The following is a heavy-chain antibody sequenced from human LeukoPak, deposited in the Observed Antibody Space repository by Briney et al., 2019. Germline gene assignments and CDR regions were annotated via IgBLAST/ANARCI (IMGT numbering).Heavy chain of an antibody. CDR2: MNIDGSEK. CDR1: GFTFSNYW. CDR3: ARDPVEWELLLDY. D-gene: IGHD1-26*01. V-gene: IGHV3-7*01. J-gene: IGHJ4*02. Sequence: PGGSLRLFCAASGFTFSNYWMGWVRQAPGKRREWVANMNIDGSEKYYADSVKGRFSISRDNARNSVYLQMASLRVEDTAVYYCARDPVEWELLLDYWGQGTLVTVSS.